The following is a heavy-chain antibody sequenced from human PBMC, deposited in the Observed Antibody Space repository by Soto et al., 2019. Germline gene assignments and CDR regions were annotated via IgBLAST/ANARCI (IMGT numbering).Heavy chain of an antibody. D-gene: IGHD3-10*01. V-gene: IGHV1-18*01. Sequence: GESLKISCKGSGYSLTNYGISWVRQAPGQGLEWMGWISAYKGYTNYTQKFQGRVTMTTDTSTSTAYMELRSLRSDDTAVYYCAREGYYGSGTYNPRDMDVWGQGTTVTVSS. CDR1: GYSLTNYG. CDR3: AREGYYGSGTYNPRDMDV. CDR2: ISAYKGYT. J-gene: IGHJ6*02.